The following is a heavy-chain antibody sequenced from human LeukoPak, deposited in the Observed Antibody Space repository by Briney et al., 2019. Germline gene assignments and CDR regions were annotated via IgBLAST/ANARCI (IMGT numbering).Heavy chain of an antibody. V-gene: IGHV3-48*01. CDR3: ARTRYCSSTSCYTEFDY. Sequence: GGSLRLXCAASGFTCSSYSMNWVRLAPGKGLESVSFISSSSSTIYYADSVKGRFTISRDNAKNSLYLQMNSLRAEDTAVYYCARTRYCSSTSCYTEFDYWGQGTLVTVSS. J-gene: IGHJ4*02. CDR2: ISSSSSTI. D-gene: IGHD2-2*02. CDR1: GFTCSSYS.